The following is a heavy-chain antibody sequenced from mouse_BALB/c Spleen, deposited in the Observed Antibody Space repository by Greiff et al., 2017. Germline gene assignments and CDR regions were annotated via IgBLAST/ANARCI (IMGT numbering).Heavy chain of an antibody. CDR2: IDPYNGGT. D-gene: IGHD2-14*01. Sequence: VHVKQSGPELVKPGASVKVSCKASGYSFTDYNMYWVKQSHGKSLEWIGYIDPYNGGTSYNQKFKGKATLTVDKSSSTAFMHLNSLTSEDSAVYYCARGEVRGRGLYYYAMDYWGQGTSVTVSS. CDR1: GYSFTDYN. CDR3: ARGEVRGRGLYYYAMDY. J-gene: IGHJ4*01. V-gene: IGHV1S135*01.